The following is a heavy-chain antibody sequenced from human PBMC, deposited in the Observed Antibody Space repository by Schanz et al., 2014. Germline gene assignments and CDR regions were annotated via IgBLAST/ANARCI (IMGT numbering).Heavy chain of an antibody. CDR1: GYNFNRHD. CDR2: ISVSTVKT. Sequence: QVQLVQSGPEVKKPGASVRLSCKASGYNFNRHDISWVRQAPGQGLAFLVWISVSTVKTIYLDNLEDRISMTTDTATSTAYMELRNLRSADTAVYYCARDGNQPLDAWGQGTLVTVSS. D-gene: IGHD2-2*01. J-gene: IGHJ5*02. V-gene: IGHV1-18*04. CDR3: ARDGNQPLDA.